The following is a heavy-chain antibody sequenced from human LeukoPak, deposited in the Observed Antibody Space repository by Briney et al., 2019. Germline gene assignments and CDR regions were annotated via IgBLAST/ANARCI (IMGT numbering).Heavy chain of an antibody. J-gene: IGHJ4*02. CDR2: ISGGGATS. CDR3: AKDIVNSGPRGYFAY. CDR1: GFTFTSNA. V-gene: IGHV3-23*01. D-gene: IGHD6-19*01. Sequence: GGSLRLSCAASGFTFTSNAIAWVPQAPGRGWNWVSGISGGGATSYYADSVKGRFTISRDRSMSTVYLQMDSLRAEDTAIYYCAKDIVNSGPRGYFAYWGQGTMVTVSS.